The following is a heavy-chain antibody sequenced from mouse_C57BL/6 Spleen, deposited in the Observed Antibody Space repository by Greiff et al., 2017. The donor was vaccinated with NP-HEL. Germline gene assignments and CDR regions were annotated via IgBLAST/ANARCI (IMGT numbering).Heavy chain of an antibody. CDR3: ASYYYGSSYVDY. V-gene: IGHV1-55*01. CDR2: IYPGSGST. D-gene: IGHD1-1*01. CDR1: GYTFTSYW. J-gene: IGHJ2*01. Sequence: QVQLQQPGAELVKPGASVKMSCKASGYTFTSYWITWVKQRPGQGLEWIGDIYPGSGSTNYNEKFKSKATLTVDTSSSTAYMQLSSLTSEDSAVYYCASYYYGSSYVDYWGQSTTLTVSS.